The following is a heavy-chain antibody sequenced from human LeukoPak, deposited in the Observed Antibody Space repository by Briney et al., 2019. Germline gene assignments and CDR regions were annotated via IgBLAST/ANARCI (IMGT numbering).Heavy chain of an antibody. J-gene: IGHJ4*02. V-gene: IGHV1-24*01. D-gene: IGHD3-22*01. CDR2: FDPEDGET. CDR1: GYTLTELS. Sequence: ASVKVSCKVSGYTLTELSMHWVRQAPGKGLGWMGGFDPEDGETIYAQKFQGRVTMTEDTSTDTAYMELSSLRSEDTAVYYCATDLGYYDSSGYYFDYWGQGTLVTVSS. CDR3: ATDLGYYDSSGYYFDY.